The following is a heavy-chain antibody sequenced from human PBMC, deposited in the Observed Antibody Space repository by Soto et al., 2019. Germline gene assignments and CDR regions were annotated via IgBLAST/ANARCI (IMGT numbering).Heavy chain of an antibody. V-gene: IGHV4-30-2*01. D-gene: IGHD3-10*01. Sequence: QLQLQESGSGLVKPSQTLSLTCAVSGGSISSGGYSWSWIRQPPGKGLEWIGYIYHSGSTYYHPSLKSRVTISVDRSKNQFSLKLSSVTAADTAVYYCARDSGFGMGYGMDVWGQGTTVTVSS. CDR1: GGSISSGGYS. CDR3: ARDSGFGMGYGMDV. J-gene: IGHJ6*02. CDR2: IYHSGST.